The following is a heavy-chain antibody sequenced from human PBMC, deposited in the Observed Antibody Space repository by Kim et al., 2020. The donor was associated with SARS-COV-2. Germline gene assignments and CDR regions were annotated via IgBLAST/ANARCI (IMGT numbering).Heavy chain of an antibody. V-gene: IGHV4-59*01. CDR2: IYYSGST. CDR3: AREPRYDSSGYYYSRDKYYFDY. Sequence: SETLSLTCTVSGGSISSYYWSWIRQPPGKGLEWIGYIYYSGSTNYNPSLKSRVTISVDTSKNQFSLKLSSVTAADTAVYYCAREPRYDSSGYYYSRDKYYFDYWGQGTLVTVSS. J-gene: IGHJ4*02. CDR1: GGSISSYY. D-gene: IGHD3-22*01.